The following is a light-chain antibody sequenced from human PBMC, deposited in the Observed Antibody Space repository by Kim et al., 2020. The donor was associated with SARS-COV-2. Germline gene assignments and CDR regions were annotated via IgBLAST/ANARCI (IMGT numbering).Light chain of an antibody. Sequence: AVGDRVTITCRASQSISSYLNWYQQKPGKAPKLLIYAASSLQSGVPSRFSGSGSGTDFTLTISSLQPEDFATYYCQQSYSTPPFTFGPGTKVDIK. CDR3: QQSYSTPPFT. CDR1: QSISSY. CDR2: AAS. V-gene: IGKV1-39*01. J-gene: IGKJ3*01.